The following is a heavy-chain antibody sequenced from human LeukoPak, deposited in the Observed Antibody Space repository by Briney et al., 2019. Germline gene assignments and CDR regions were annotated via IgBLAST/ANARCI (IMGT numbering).Heavy chain of an antibody. V-gene: IGHV4-34*01. J-gene: IGHJ4*02. CDR3: ARRGGGNYPYYFDY. CDR2: IDRHGNT. D-gene: IGHD3-16*01. Sequence: SSETLSLTCAIYDESFSGYLSDSYWSWVRRPPGKGLEGIGEIDRHGNTNYSPSLKSRVTISIQTSKSQFSLNLNSVTDADTAVYYCARRGGGNYPYYFDYWGRGTPVTVSS. CDR1: DESFSGYLSDSY.